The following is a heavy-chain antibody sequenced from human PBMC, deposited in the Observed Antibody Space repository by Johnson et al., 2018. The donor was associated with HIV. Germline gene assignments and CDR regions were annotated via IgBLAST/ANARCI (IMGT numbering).Heavy chain of an antibody. CDR3: AKDKFMFLDNPVDAFDV. CDR2: IRYDGSNK. V-gene: IGHV3-30*02. D-gene: IGHD3/OR15-3a*01. Sequence: QVQLVESGGGVVQPGRSLRLSCAASGFTFSSYGMHWVRQAPGKGLEWVAFIRYDGSNKYYADSVKGRFTISRDNSKNTLYLQMNSLRAEDTAVYYCAKDKFMFLDNPVDAFDVWGQGTMVTFSS. J-gene: IGHJ3*01. CDR1: GFTFSSYG.